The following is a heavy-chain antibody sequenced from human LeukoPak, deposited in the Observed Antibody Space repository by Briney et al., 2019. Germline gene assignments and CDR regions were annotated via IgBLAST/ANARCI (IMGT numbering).Heavy chain of an antibody. J-gene: IGHJ4*02. Sequence: PGGSLRLSCEASGFTINSYGKTWVRQAPGKGLEWVSSIGNNGAPTYYAGSVKGRFTISRDNSKSTLYLQMNSLRAEDTAVYYCATSTVGSSPRSLGYWAQATLVTVSS. CDR3: ATSTVGSSPRSLGY. CDR1: GFTINSYG. D-gene: IGHD6-13*01. CDR2: IGNNGAPT. V-gene: IGHV3-23*01.